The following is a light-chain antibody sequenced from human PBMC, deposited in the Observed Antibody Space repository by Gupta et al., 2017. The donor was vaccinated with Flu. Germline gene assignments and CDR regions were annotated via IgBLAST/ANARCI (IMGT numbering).Light chain of an antibody. J-gene: IGLJ3*02. Sequence: QTVVTQEPSFSVSPGGTVTLTCGLSSGSVSTTYYPSWYQQTPGQAPRTLIYNTNTRSAGVPDRFSGSILGNKAALTITGAQAEDEYDYYCVLDMYSGIWVFGGGTKLTVL. CDR3: VLDMYSGIWV. CDR2: NTN. V-gene: IGLV8-61*01. CDR1: SGSVSTTYY.